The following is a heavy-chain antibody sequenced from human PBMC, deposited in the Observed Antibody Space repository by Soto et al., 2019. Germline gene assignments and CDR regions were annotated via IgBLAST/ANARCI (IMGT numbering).Heavy chain of an antibody. CDR2: IYSGETT. D-gene: IGHD2-21*02. J-gene: IGHJ4*02. CDR1: GFNVNSDY. Sequence: GGSLRLYCAASGFNVNSDYMNWVRQTPGKGLEWVASIYSGETTYYADSVRGRFTISSDKSKNTLYFQLSSLRIEDTAAYYCTRDGRGLGRLSLFEYWGQGVLVTVSS. V-gene: IGHV3-53*01. CDR3: TRDGRGLGRLSLFEY.